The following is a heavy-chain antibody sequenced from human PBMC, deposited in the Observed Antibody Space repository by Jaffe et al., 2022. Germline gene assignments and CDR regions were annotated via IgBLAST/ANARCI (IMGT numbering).Heavy chain of an antibody. J-gene: IGHJ4*02. V-gene: IGHV3-48*01. CDR2: ISTSSNTI. Sequence: EVQLVESGGGLVQPGGSLRLSCEASGFTFSSYSMNWVRQAPGRGLEWVSYISTSSNTIYYADSVKGRFTISRDHAKNSLYLQMNSLRVEDTAVYYCARGIGIAVTGAYKFDYWGQGTLVTVSS. CDR3: ARGIGIAVTGAYKFDY. D-gene: IGHD6-19*01. CDR1: GFTFSSYS.